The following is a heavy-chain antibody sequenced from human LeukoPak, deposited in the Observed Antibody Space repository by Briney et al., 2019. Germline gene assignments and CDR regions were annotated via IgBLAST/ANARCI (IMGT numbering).Heavy chain of an antibody. CDR2: IYHTGAT. CDR3: AKYGKSGWSIDN. V-gene: IGHV4-59*08. D-gene: IGHD6-19*01. CDR1: GGSIGGDY. J-gene: IGHJ4*02. Sequence: PSETLSLTCTVSGGSIGGDYWTWIRQPPGKGLQYLGYIYHTGATNYNPSLKSRVTMSVDTSKNQFSLKLNSVTAADTAVYFCAKYGKSGWSIDNWGQGTLVTVSS.